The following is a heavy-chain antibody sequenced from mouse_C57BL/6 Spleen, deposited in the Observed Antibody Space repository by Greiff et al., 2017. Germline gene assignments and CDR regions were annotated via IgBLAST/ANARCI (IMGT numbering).Heavy chain of an antibody. V-gene: IGHV5-17*01. CDR3: AITGTRYFDV. CDR1: GFTFSDYG. CDR2: ISSGSSTI. D-gene: IGHD4-1*01. J-gene: IGHJ1*03. Sequence: DVKLVESGGGLVKPGGSLKLSCAASGFTFSDYGMHWVRQAPEKGLEWVAYISSGSSTIYYADTVKGRFTISRDNAKNTLFLQMTSLRSEDTAMYYCAITGTRYFDVWGTGTTVTVSS.